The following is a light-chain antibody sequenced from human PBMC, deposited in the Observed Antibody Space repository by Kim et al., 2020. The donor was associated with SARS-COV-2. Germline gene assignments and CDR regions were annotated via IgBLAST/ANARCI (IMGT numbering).Light chain of an antibody. Sequence: QSVLTQPPSASGTPGQRVSVSCSGSSSNIGSNSVCWYQQLPGTAPKLLIYRDNQRPSGVPDRFSGSKSGTSASLAISGLRSEDEADYYCAAWDASLSGRVFGGGTQLTVL. V-gene: IGLV1-47*01. J-gene: IGLJ2*01. CDR2: RDN. CDR3: AAWDASLSGRV. CDR1: SSNIGSNS.